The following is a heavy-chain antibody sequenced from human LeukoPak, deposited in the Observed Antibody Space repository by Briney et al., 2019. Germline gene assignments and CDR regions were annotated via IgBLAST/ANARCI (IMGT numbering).Heavy chain of an antibody. D-gene: IGHD3-3*01. Sequence: GRSLRLSCAASGFTFDDYAMHWVRQAPGKGLEWGSGISWNSGSIGYADSVKGRFTISRDNAKNSLYLQMNSLRAEDTALYYCAKDTGLYDFWSYYGMDVWGQGTTVTVSS. CDR2: ISWNSGSI. V-gene: IGHV3-9*01. CDR3: AKDTGLYDFWSYYGMDV. CDR1: GFTFDDYA. J-gene: IGHJ6*02.